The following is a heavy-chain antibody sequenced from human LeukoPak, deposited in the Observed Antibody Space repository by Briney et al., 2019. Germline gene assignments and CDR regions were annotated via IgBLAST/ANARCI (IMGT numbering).Heavy chain of an antibody. D-gene: IGHD3-22*01. Sequence: GRSLRLSCAASGFTFSSYPMDWVRQAPGKGLEWVAVISYDGSNKYYADSVKGRFTMSRDNSKNTLYLQMNSLRAEDTAVYYCARDPSPHYYDSSGYPYFDYWGQGALVTVSS. J-gene: IGHJ4*02. CDR3: ARDPSPHYYDSSGYPYFDY. CDR1: GFTFSSYP. CDR2: ISYDGSNK. V-gene: IGHV3-30-3*01.